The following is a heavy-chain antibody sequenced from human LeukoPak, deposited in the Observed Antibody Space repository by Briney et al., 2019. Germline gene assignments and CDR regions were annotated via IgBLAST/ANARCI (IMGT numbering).Heavy chain of an antibody. CDR1: EFTVTSHY. CDR3: ARTYYDVLTGFHYWYFDL. CDR2: IYKAGNT. J-gene: IGHJ2*01. D-gene: IGHD3-9*01. V-gene: IGHV3-66*02. Sequence: GGSLRLSCAASEFTVTSHYMTWVRQAPGKGLEWVAVIYKAGNTYYADSVEGRFTISRDSSKNTLYLEMNSLRAEDTAVYYCARTYYDVLTGFHYWYFDLWGRGTLVTVSS.